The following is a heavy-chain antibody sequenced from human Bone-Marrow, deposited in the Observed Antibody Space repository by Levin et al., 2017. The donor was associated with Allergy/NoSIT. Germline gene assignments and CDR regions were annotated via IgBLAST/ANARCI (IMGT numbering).Heavy chain of an antibody. CDR2: INPNSGGT. CDR3: ARGACSGGSCYLSYFDY. Sequence: GASVKVSCKASGYTFTGYYMHWVRQAPGQGLEWMGRINPNSGGTNYAQKFQGRVTMTRDTSISTAYMELSRLRSDDTAVYYCARGACSGGSCYLSYFDYWGQGTLVTVSS. D-gene: IGHD2-15*01. CDR1: GYTFTGYY. J-gene: IGHJ4*02. V-gene: IGHV1-2*06.